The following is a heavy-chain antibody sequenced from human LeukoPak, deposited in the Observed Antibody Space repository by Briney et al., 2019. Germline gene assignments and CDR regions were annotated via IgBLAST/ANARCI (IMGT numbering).Heavy chain of an antibody. D-gene: IGHD6-13*01. CDR1: GGSISSYY. V-gene: IGHV4-59*01. CDR2: IYYSGST. J-gene: IGHJ4*02. CDR3: ARGPWGIATADTNFDY. Sequence: SETLSLTCTVSGGSISSYYWSWIRQSPGKGLEWIGYIYYSGSTNYNPSLKSRVTISIDTSKNQFSLKLSSVTAADTAVYYCARGPWGIATADTNFDYWGQGTLVTVSP.